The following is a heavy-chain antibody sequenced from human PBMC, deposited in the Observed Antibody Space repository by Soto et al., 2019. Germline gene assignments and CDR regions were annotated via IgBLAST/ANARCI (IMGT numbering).Heavy chain of an antibody. CDR1: GTSVSGANW. CDR2: IHSSGNT. D-gene: IGHD3-22*01. Sequence: QVQLQESGPGLVDPLGTLSLTCAVSGTSVSGANWLGWVRKPPGKGLEGIGEIHSSGNTDSNPSLKSRVTISRDMSKNEFSLKLTSVTAADTAVYYCARTGPYSSGNNWGQGTLVTVSS. V-gene: IGHV4-4*02. CDR3: ARTGPYSSGNN. J-gene: IGHJ4*02.